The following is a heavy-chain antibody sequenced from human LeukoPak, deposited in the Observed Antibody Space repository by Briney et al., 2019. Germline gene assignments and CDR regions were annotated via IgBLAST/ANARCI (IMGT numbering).Heavy chain of an antibody. CDR2: ISAYNGNT. V-gene: IGHV1-18*01. Sequence: GASVKVSCKASGYTFTSYGISWVRQAPGQGLEWMGWISAYNGNTNYAQKLQGRVTMTTDTSTSTAYMELRSLRSDDTAVYYCARGEMATPVNYYYYYMDVWGKGTTVTVSS. D-gene: IGHD5-24*01. CDR3: ARGEMATPVNYYYYYMDV. J-gene: IGHJ6*03. CDR1: GYTFTSYG.